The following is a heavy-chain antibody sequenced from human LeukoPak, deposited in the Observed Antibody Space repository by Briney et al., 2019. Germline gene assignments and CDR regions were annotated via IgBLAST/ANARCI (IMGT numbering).Heavy chain of an antibody. CDR2: IYYSGST. J-gene: IGHJ4*02. Sequence: SETLSLTCTVSGGSISSYYWSWIRQPPGKGLEWFGYIYYSGSTNYNPSLKSRVTISVDTSKNQFSLKLSSVTAADTAVYYCARGVEWLQSSEYFDYWGQGTLVTVSS. CDR3: ARGVEWLQSSEYFDY. V-gene: IGHV4-59*01. CDR1: GGSISSYY. D-gene: IGHD5-24*01.